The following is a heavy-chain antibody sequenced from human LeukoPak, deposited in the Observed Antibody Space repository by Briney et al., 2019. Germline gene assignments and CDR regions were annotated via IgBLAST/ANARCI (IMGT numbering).Heavy chain of an antibody. CDR2: IYTSGST. CDR1: GGSISSGSYY. J-gene: IGHJ4*02. V-gene: IGHV4-61*02. D-gene: IGHD2-8*01. Sequence: SETLSLTCTVSGGSISSGSYYWSWIRQPAGKGLEWIGRIYTSGSTNYNPSLKSRVTISVDTSKNQFSLKLSSVTAADTAVYYCARAANLYAMDYRGQGTLVTVSS. CDR3: ARAANLYAMDY.